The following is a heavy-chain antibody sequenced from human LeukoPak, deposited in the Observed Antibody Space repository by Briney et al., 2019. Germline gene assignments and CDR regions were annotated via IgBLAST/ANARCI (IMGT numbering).Heavy chain of an antibody. D-gene: IGHD1-1*01. CDR1: GFTFSSNP. J-gene: IGHJ4*02. CDR3: ATTKQARRYFDY. CDR2: ISGSGGNT. V-gene: IGHV3-23*01. Sequence: GGSLRLSCAGSGFTFSSNPLSWVRQAPGKGLEWVSAISGSGGNTYYGDSARGRFTISRDNSKNTLYLQMNTLRADDAAVYYCATTKQARRYFDYWGQGILVTVSS.